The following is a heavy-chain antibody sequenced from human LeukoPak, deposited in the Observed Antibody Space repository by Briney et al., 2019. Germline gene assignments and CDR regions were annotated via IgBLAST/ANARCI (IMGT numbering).Heavy chain of an antibody. CDR3: ARAYNSHFDY. CDR2: IKSDGSST. V-gene: IGHV3-74*01. D-gene: IGHD1-1*01. CDR1: GFTFSSYW. J-gene: IGHJ4*02. Sequence: PGGSLRLSCAASGFTFSSYWMHWVRQAPGKGLVCVSRIKSDGSSTSYADSVKGRFTISRDDAKNTLYLQMNSLRAEDTAVYYCARAYNSHFDYWGQGALVTVLS.